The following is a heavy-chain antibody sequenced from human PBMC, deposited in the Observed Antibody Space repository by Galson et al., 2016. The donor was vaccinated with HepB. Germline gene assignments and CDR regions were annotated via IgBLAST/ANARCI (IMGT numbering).Heavy chain of an antibody. V-gene: IGHV1-18*01. CDR3: ARVRDGYNKYYHYGLDV. D-gene: IGHD5-24*01. Sequence: SVKVSCKTSGYTFTNYGISWVRQAPGQGLEWVGWVSAYSGNTNYAQKLQGRVTMTTDTYTSTVYMELRSLRSDDTAMYYCARVRDGYNKYYHYGLDVWGQGTTVTVSS. J-gene: IGHJ6*02. CDR2: VSAYSGNT. CDR1: GYTFTNYG.